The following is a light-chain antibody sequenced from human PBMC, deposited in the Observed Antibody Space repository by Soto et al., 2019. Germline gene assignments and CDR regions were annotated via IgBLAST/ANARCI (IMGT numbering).Light chain of an antibody. V-gene: IGLV2-14*03. CDR3: SSHSSSSTLVV. J-gene: IGLJ2*01. CDR2: DVN. Sequence: QSALTQPASMSGSPGQSITISCTGTSIDVGGYNYVSWYRQHPGKAPKLMIYDVNNRPSGVSNRFSGSKSGNTASLTISGLQAEDEADYYCSSHSSSSTLVVFGGGTQLTVL. CDR1: SIDVGGYNY.